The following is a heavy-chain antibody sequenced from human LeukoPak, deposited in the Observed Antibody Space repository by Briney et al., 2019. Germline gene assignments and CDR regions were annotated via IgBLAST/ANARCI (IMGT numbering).Heavy chain of an antibody. Sequence: GGSLRLSCAASGFTFSSYGMHWVRQAPGKGLEWVAVISYDGSNKYYADSVKGRFTISRDNSKNTLYLQMNSLRAEDTAVYYCAKDYIAAAGSYYWGQGTLVTVSS. D-gene: IGHD6-13*01. CDR2: ISYDGSNK. J-gene: IGHJ4*02. CDR1: GFTFSSYG. CDR3: AKDYIAAAGSYY. V-gene: IGHV3-30*18.